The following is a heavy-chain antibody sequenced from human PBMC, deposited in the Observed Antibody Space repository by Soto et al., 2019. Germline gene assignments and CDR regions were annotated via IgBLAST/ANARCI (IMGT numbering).Heavy chain of an antibody. V-gene: IGHV1-69*13. CDR1: GGTFSSYA. D-gene: IGHD4-4*01. Sequence: VASVKVSCKASGGTFSSYAISWVRQAPGQGLEWMGGIIPIFGTANYAQKFQGRVTITADESTSTAYMELSSLRSEDTAVYYCARVTSGGTVTTRFYYYGMDVWGQGTTVTVPS. CDR3: ARVTSGGTVTTRFYYYGMDV. CDR2: IIPIFGTA. J-gene: IGHJ6*02.